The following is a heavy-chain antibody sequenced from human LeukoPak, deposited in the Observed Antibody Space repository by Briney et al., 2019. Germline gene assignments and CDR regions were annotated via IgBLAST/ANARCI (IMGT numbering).Heavy chain of an antibody. CDR3: ASHTYYYDSYYFDY. V-gene: IGHV4-39*01. CDR1: GGSISSSSYS. Sequence: PSETLSLTCTVSGGSISSSSYSWGWIRQPPGKGLEWIGSIYYSGSTYYNPSLKSRVTISVDTSKNQFSPKLSSVTAADTAVYYCASHTYYYDSYYFDYWGQGTLVTVSS. CDR2: IYYSGST. D-gene: IGHD3-22*01. J-gene: IGHJ4*02.